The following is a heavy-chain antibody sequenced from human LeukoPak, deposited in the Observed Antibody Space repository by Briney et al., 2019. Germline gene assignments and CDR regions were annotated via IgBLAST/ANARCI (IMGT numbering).Heavy chain of an antibody. CDR2: INHSGST. CDR3: ARVNLSLYFGAIHNWFDP. Sequence: PGGSLRLSCAASGFTFSSYAMSWVRQPPGKGLEWIGEINHSGSTNYNPSLKSRVTISVDTSKNQFSLKLNSVTAADTAVYYCARVNLSLYFGAIHNWFDPWGQGTLVTVSS. J-gene: IGHJ5*02. D-gene: IGHD3-10*01. V-gene: IGHV4-34*01. CDR1: GFTFSSYA.